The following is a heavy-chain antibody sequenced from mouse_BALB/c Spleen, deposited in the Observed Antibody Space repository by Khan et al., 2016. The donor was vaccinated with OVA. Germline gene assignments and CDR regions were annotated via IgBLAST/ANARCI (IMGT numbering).Heavy chain of an antibody. V-gene: IGHV1-7*01. D-gene: IGHD2-1*01. Sequence: VQLQESGAELAKPGASVKMSCKASGYTFTSYWMHWVKQRPGQGLEWIGYINPSTGYTEYNQKFKDKATLTADKSSSTAYMQLSSLTSEDSAVYYCARYYGNYYYAMDYWGPGTSVTVSS. CDR3: ARYYGNYYYAMDY. CDR1: GYTFTSYW. J-gene: IGHJ4*01. CDR2: INPSTGYT.